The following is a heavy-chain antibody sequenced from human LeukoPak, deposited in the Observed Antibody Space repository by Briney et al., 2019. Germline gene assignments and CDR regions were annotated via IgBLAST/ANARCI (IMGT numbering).Heavy chain of an antibody. CDR1: GFTFSSYG. Sequence: GGSLRLSCAASGFTFSSYGMNWVRQAPGKGLEWVSSITSSSSYIYYADSVKGRFTISRDNAKNSLYLQMNSLRAEDTAVYYCARHRQQLPGHYYYYMDVWGKGTTVTVSS. D-gene: IGHD6-13*01. V-gene: IGHV3-21*01. J-gene: IGHJ6*03. CDR2: ITSSSSYI. CDR3: ARHRQQLPGHYYYYMDV.